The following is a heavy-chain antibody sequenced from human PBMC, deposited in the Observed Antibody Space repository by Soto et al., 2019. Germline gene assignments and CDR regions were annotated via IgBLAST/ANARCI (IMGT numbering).Heavy chain of an antibody. CDR3: ARFPNCGGDCPFDS. CDR2: ISAIDGRT. V-gene: IGHV3-23*01. D-gene: IGHD2-21*01. CDR1: GFTFSGYA. J-gene: IGHJ4*02. Sequence: EVQLFNSGGGLVQPGGSLSRSCAASGFTFSGYAMSWVRQAPGRVLEWISSISAIDGRTYYAESVKGRFTISSDNSKNTRYLQMNSLRAEDTAVYYCARFPNCGGDCPFDSWGQGTLVTVSS.